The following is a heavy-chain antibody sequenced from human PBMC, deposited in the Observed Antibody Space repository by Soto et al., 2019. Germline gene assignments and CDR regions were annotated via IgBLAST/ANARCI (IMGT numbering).Heavy chain of an antibody. CDR3: ARDATYYDILTGYYNP. Sequence: SVKVSCKASGGTFSSYAISWVRQAPGQGLEWMGGIIPIFGTANYAQKFQGRVTITADESTSTAYMELSSLRSEDTAVYYCARDATYYDILTGYYNPWGQGTLVTVSS. J-gene: IGHJ5*02. D-gene: IGHD3-9*01. V-gene: IGHV1-69*13. CDR1: GGTFSSYA. CDR2: IIPIFGTA.